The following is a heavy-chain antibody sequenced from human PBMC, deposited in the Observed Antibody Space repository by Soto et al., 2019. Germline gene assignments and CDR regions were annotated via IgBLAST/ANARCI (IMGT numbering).Heavy chain of an antibody. CDR2: IYYSGST. CDR3: ASLGSGYDDDYYYYMDV. V-gene: IGHV4-59*01. J-gene: IGHJ6*03. D-gene: IGHD5-12*01. Sequence: SETLSLTCTVSGGSISSYYWSWIRQPPGKGLEWIGYIYYSGSTNYNPSLKSRVTISVDTSKNQFSLKLSSVTAAETGVYYWASLGSGYDDDYYYYMDVWGKGTTVTVSS. CDR1: GGSISSYY.